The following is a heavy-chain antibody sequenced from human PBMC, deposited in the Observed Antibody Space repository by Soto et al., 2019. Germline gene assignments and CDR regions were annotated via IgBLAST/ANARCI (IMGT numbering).Heavy chain of an antibody. CDR2: INPNSGGT. CDR3: AALGYCSSTSCHYVPN. D-gene: IGHD2-2*01. J-gene: IGHJ4*02. CDR1: GYTFTGYY. Sequence: ASVKVSCKASGYTFTGYYMHCVRQSPLQGLEWMGCINPNSGGTNYAQKFQGRVTMTRDTSISTAYMELSRLRSDDTAVYYCAALGYCSSTSCHYVPNWGQGTLVTVSS. V-gene: IGHV1-2*02.